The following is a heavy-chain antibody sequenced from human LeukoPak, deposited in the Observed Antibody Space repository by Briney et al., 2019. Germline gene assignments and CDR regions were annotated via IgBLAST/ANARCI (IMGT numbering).Heavy chain of an antibody. CDR2: IYHSGST. CDR1: GGSISSGGYY. Sequence: PSQTLSLTCTVSGGSISSGGYYWSWIRQPPGKGLEWIGYIYHSGSTYYNPSLKSRVTISVDRSKNQFSLKLSSVTAADTAVYYCARDSFDCSSTSCLGYWGQGTLVTVSS. V-gene: IGHV4-30-2*01. D-gene: IGHD2-2*01. J-gene: IGHJ4*02. CDR3: ARDSFDCSSTSCLGY.